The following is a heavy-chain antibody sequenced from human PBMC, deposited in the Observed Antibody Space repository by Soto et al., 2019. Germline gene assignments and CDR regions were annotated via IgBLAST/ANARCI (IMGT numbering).Heavy chain of an antibody. V-gene: IGHV1-18*01. CDR2: ISAYNGNT. D-gene: IGHD6-13*01. CDR1: GYTFTSYG. CDR3: ARIEQQLVLVDYYYYYGMDV. J-gene: IGHJ6*02. Sequence: QVQLVQSGAEVKKPGASVKVSCKASGYTFTSYGISWVRQAPGQGLEWMGWISAYNGNTNYAQKLQGRVTTTTDTSPSTAYMELRSLRSDDTAVYYCARIEQQLVLVDYYYYYGMDVWGQGTTVTVSS.